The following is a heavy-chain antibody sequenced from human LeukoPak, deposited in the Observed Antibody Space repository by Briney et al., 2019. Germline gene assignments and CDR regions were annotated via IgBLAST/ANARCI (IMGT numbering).Heavy chain of an antibody. CDR2: INQSGST. D-gene: IGHD3-10*01. J-gene: IGHJ6*03. V-gene: IGHV4-34*01. CDR3: AREVRGVIVSESYYYYYMDV. Sequence: SETLSLTCAVYDESFSGYYWSWIRQPPGKGLEWIGEINQSGSTNYNPSLKSRVTISVDTSKNQFSLKLSSVTAADTAVYFCAREVRGVIVSESYYYYYMDVWGKGTTVPVSS. CDR1: DESFSGYY.